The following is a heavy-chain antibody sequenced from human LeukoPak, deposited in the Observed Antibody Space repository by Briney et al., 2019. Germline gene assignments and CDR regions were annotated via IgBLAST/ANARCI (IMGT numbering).Heavy chain of an antibody. CDR1: GYSISSGYY. V-gene: IGHV4-38-2*02. CDR2: IYHSGST. Sequence: SETLSLTCAVSGYSISSGYYWGWIRQPPGKGLEWIGSIYHSGSTYYNPSLKSRVTISVDTSKNQFSLKLSSVTAADTAVYYCARDSPHYDILTGYSTGGAFDIWGQGTMVTVSS. D-gene: IGHD3-9*01. CDR3: ARDSPHYDILTGYSTGGAFDI. J-gene: IGHJ3*02.